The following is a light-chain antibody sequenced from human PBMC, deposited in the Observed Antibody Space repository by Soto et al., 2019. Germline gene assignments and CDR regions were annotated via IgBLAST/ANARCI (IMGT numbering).Light chain of an antibody. Sequence: QSALNQPAFVSGSPGQSITISCTGTSSDVGGYNYVSWYQQHPGKAPKLMIYDVSNRPSGVSNRFSGSKSGNTASLTISGLQAEDEADYYCSSYTSSSTLGYVFGTGTKVTVL. J-gene: IGLJ1*01. CDR3: SSYTSSSTLGYV. CDR1: SSDVGGYNY. CDR2: DVS. V-gene: IGLV2-14*01.